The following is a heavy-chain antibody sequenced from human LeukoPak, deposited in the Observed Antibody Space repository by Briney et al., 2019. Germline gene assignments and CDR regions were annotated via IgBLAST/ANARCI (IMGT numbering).Heavy chain of an antibody. CDR3: AKDPNWNGQFGY. CDR1: GFTFSSYA. Sequence: GGSLRLSCAASGFTFSSYAITWVRQAPGKGLEWVSAISGSGGSTYCADSVKGRFTISRDNSKNTLYLQMNSLRAEDTAVYYCAKDPNWNGQFGYWGQGTLVTVSS. V-gene: IGHV3-23*01. CDR2: ISGSGGST. D-gene: IGHD1-1*01. J-gene: IGHJ4*02.